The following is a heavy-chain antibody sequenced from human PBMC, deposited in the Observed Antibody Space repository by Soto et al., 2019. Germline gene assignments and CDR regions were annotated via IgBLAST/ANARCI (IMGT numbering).Heavy chain of an antibody. D-gene: IGHD4-17*01. J-gene: IGHJ4*02. CDR3: ARETVTTYYFDY. Sequence: QGQLQESGPGLVKPSQTLSLTCTVSGGSISSGGYYWSWIRQHPGKGLEWIGYIYYSGSTYYNPSLKSRDTISVDTSKNQFSLKLSSVTAADTAVYYCARETVTTYYFDYWGQGTLVTVSS. CDR1: GGSISSGGYY. V-gene: IGHV4-31*03. CDR2: IYYSGST.